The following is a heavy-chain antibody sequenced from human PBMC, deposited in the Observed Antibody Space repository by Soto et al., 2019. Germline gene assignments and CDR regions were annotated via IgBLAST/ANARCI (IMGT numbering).Heavy chain of an antibody. D-gene: IGHD6-6*01. CDR1: GFTFSSYG. CDR2: IWYDGSNK. J-gene: IGHJ4*02. V-gene: IGHV3-33*01. Sequence: PGGSLRLSCAASGFTFSSYGMHWVRQAPGKGLEWVAVIWYDGSNKYYADSVKGRFTISRDNSKNTLYLQMNSLRAEDTAVYYCARDHNRYSSSPAGDYWGQGTLVTVSS. CDR3: ARDHNRYSSSPAGDY.